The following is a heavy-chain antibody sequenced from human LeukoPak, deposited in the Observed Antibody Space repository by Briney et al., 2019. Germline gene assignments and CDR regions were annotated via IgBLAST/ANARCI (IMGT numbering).Heavy chain of an antibody. Sequence: GGSLRLSCAASGFTFSSYSMNWVRQAPGKGLEWVSYMSSSSDTIYYTDSVKGRFTISRDNAKSSLFLQMNSLRAEDTAIYYCACDVDFSSGSKRGFDYWGLGTLVTVSS. CDR1: GFTFSSYS. CDR3: ACDVDFSSGSKRGFDY. J-gene: IGHJ4*02. V-gene: IGHV3-48*01. D-gene: IGHD3-3*01. CDR2: MSSSSDTI.